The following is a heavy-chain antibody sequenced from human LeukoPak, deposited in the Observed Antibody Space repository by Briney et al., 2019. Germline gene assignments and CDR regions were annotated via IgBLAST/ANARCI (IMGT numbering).Heavy chain of an antibody. CDR2: INPNSGGT. V-gene: IGHV1-2*02. J-gene: IGHJ6*02. CDR1: GYTFTCYY. D-gene: IGHD3-3*01. Sequence: GASVKVSCKASGYTFTCYYMHWVRQAPGQGREGRGGINPNSGGTNYAQKFQGRVTMTRDPSISTAYMELSRLRSDDTAVYYCAREWRSGVTIFGVVPYYGMDVWGQGTTVTVSS. CDR3: AREWRSGVTIFGVVPYYGMDV.